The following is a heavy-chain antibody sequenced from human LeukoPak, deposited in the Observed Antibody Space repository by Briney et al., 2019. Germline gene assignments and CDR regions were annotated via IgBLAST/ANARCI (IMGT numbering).Heavy chain of an antibody. V-gene: IGHV4-34*01. CDR2: INHSGST. CDR3: ARGPTGMTTVTTSYYYYGMDV. CDR1: GGSFSGYY. J-gene: IGHJ6*02. D-gene: IGHD4-4*01. Sequence: SETLSLTCAVYGGSFSGYYWSWLRQPPGKGLEWIGEINHSGSTNYNPSLKSRVTISVDTSKNQFSLKLSSVTAADTAVYYCARGPTGMTTVTTSYYYYGMDVWGQGTTVTVSS.